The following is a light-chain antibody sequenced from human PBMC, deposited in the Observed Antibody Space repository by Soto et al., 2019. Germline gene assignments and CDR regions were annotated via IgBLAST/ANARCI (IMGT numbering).Light chain of an antibody. J-gene: IGLJ2*01. CDR2: DVS. Sequence: QSALTQPASVSGSPGQSITISCTGTSSDVGGYNYVSWYQQHPGKAPKLMIYDVSNRPSGVSNRFSGSKSDNTASLTISGLQAEDEADYYCSSYTSSSTLPVVFGGGTQLTVL. CDR3: SSYTSSSTLPVV. CDR1: SSDVGGYNY. V-gene: IGLV2-14*01.